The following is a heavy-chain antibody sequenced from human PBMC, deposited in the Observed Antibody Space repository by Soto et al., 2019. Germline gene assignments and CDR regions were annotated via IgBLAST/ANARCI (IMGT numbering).Heavy chain of an antibody. CDR1: GFTFSSYA. D-gene: IGHD1-26*01. J-gene: IGHJ4*02. CDR2: ISGSGGST. CDR3: AKRALVIVGASYYFDY. Sequence: GGSLRLSCAASGFTFSSYAMSWVRQAPGNGLEWVSAISGSGGSTYYADSVKGRFTISRDNSKNTLYLQMNSLRAEDTAVYYCAKRALVIVGASYYFDYWGQGXMVTVYS. V-gene: IGHV3-23*01.